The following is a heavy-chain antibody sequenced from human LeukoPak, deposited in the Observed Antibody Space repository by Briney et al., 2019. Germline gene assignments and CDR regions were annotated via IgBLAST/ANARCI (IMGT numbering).Heavy chain of an antibody. CDR3: AIMGGGGYYNSTPAFDI. V-gene: IGHV1-69*05. J-gene: IGHJ3*02. CDR2: IIPIFGTA. Sequence: SVKVSCKASGGTFSSYAISWVRQAPGQGLEWMGGIIPIFGTANYAQKFQGRVTITTDESTVTAYMELSSLRSEDTAVYYCAIMGGGGYYNSTPAFDIWGQGTMVTVSS. CDR1: GGTFSSYA. D-gene: IGHD1-26*01.